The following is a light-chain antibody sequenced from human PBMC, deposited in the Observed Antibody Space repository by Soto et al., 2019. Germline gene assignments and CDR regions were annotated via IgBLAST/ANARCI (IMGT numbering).Light chain of an antibody. CDR3: QYWDDYSWT. CDR1: QSITDW. V-gene: IGKV1-5*03. J-gene: IGKJ1*01. CDR2: KAS. Sequence: DIKMTQSPSTLSASVGDRVTITCRASQSITDWLAWYQQKPGKAPKLLIYKASNLEGGVPSRFSGSGSGTEFTLTISSVQPDDFATYYCQYWDDYSWTFGQGTKVEIK.